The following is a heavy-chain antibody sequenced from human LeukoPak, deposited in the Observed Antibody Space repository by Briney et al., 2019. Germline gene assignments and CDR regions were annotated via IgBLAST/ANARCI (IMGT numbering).Heavy chain of an antibody. CDR2: IYHSGST. V-gene: IGHV4-30-2*01. Sequence: SQTLPLTCAVSGGSISSGGYSWSWIRQPPGKGLEWIGYIYHSGSTYYNPSLKSRVTISVDRSKNQFSLKLSSVTAADTAVYYCARAPPMYSSSWYGVYYYGMDVWGQGTTVTVSS. J-gene: IGHJ6*02. D-gene: IGHD6-13*01. CDR1: GGSISSGGYS. CDR3: ARAPPMYSSSWYGVYYYGMDV.